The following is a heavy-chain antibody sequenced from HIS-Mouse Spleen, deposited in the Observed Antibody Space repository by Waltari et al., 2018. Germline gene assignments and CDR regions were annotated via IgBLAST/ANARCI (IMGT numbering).Heavy chain of an antibody. CDR2: IYYSGST. CDR1: GGSISRSSYY. J-gene: IGHJ2*01. CDR3: AREIPYSSSWYDWYFDL. Sequence: QLQLQESGPGLVKPSETLSLTCPVAGGSISRSSYYWGWIRQPPGTGLEWIGSIYYSGSTYYNPSLKSRVTISVDTSKNQFSLKLSSVTAADTAVYYCAREIPYSSSWYDWYFDLWGRGTLVTVSS. D-gene: IGHD6-13*01. V-gene: IGHV4-39*07.